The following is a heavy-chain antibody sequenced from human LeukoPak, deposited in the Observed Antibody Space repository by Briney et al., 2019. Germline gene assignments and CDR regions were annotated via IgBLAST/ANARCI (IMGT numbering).Heavy chain of an antibody. J-gene: IGHJ4*02. CDR3: AREDGDGYNTNNYFDY. V-gene: IGHV4-39*07. CDR2: IYYSGST. Sequence: SETLSLTCTVSGGSISSSSYYWGWIPQPPGKGLEWIGSIYYSGSTYYNPSLKSRVTISVDTSKNQFYLKLSSVTAAGTAVYYCAREDGDGYNTNNYFDYWGQGTLVTVSS. CDR1: GGSISSSSYY. D-gene: IGHD5-24*01.